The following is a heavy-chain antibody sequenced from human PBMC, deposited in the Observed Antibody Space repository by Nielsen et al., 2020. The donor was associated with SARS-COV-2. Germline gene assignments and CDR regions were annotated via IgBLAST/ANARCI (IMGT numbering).Heavy chain of an antibody. V-gene: IGHV3-53*04. CDR3: ARYYYDSSGCFDY. J-gene: IGHJ4*02. CDR1: GFTVSSNY. CDR2: IYSGGST. Sequence: GESLKISCAASGFTVSSNYMSWVRQAPGKGLEWVSVIYSGGSTYYADSVKGRFTISRHNSKNTLYLQMNSLRAEDTAVYYCARYYYDSSGCFDYWGQGTLVTVSS. D-gene: IGHD3-22*01.